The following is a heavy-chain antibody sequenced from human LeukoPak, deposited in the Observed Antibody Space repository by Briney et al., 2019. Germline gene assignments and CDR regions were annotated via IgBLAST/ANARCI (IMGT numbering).Heavy chain of an antibody. CDR3: AVGRPRNATRLDDGYDF. D-gene: IGHD1-1*01. CDR1: GGSISSYY. Sequence: SETLSLTCTVSGGSISSYYWSWIRQPAGKGLEWIGRISTSGRTNYNPSLKSRLTMSADTSKNQFSLILNSVTAADTAVYYCAVGRPRNATRLDDGYDFWGQGTMVTVSS. CDR2: ISTSGRT. J-gene: IGHJ3*01. V-gene: IGHV4-4*07.